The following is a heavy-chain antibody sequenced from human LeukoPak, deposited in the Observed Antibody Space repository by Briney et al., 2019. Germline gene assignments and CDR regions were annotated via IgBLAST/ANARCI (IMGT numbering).Heavy chain of an antibody. CDR3: AELGITMIGGV. J-gene: IGHJ6*04. CDR2: ISSSGSTI. D-gene: IGHD3-10*02. V-gene: IGHV3-48*03. CDR1: GFTFSSYA. Sequence: PGGSLRLSCEASGFTFSSYAMGWVRQAPGEGLEWVSYISSSGSTIYYADSVKGRFTISRDNAKNSLYLQMNSLRAEDTAVYYCAELGITMIGGVWGKGTTVTISS.